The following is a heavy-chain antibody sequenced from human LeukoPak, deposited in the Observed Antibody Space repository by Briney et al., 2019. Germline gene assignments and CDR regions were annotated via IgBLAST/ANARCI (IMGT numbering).Heavy chain of an antibody. V-gene: IGHV3-11*01. D-gene: IGHD3-10*01. CDR1: GFPFSDYY. Sequence: GGSLRLSCAASGFPFSDYYMSWIRQAPGKGLEWVSYISSSGSTISHADSVRGRFTISRDNAKNSLYLQMNSLRAEDTAVYYCARAKSTVGVIEWGQGTLVTVSS. CDR2: ISSSGSTI. CDR3: ARAKSTVGVIE. J-gene: IGHJ4*02.